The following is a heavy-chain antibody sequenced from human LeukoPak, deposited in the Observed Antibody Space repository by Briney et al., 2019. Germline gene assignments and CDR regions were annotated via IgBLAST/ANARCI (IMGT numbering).Heavy chain of an antibody. J-gene: IGHJ6*03. V-gene: IGHV1-18*01. CDR3: ARGPGGRRGYYPLEDSYYYYYMDV. CDR2: INAYKGNT. CDR1: GYTFTSSG. Sequence: GASVKVSCKASGYTFTSSGISWVRQAPGQGLEWMGWINAYKGNTNYAQKLQGRVTMTTDTSTSTAYMELRSLRSDDTAVYYCARGPGGRRGYYPLEDSYYYYYMDVWGKGTTVTVSS. D-gene: IGHD3-22*01.